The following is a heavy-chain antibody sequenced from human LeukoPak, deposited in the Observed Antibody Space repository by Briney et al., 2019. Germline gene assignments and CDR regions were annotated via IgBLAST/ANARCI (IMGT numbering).Heavy chain of an antibody. CDR2: IRQDGSEK. CDR1: GFTFDTYW. CDR3: ARHSPLWGY. Sequence: GGSLRLSCAASGFTFDTYWMTWVRQAPGKGLEWVASIRQDGSEKYYVDSVKGRFTISRDNAKSSLYLQMNSLRAEDTALYHCARHSPLWGYWGQGTLVTVSS. V-gene: IGHV3-7*04. J-gene: IGHJ4*02. D-gene: IGHD7-27*01.